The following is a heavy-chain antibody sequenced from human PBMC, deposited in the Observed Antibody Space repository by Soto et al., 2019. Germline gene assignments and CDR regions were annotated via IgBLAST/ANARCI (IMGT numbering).Heavy chain of an antibody. V-gene: IGHV4-4*07. CDR1: GGSFSSYD. J-gene: IGHJ5*02. Sequence: QVQLQESGPGLVKPSETLSLSCTVSGGSFSSYDCNWVRKSAGKGLEWIGRVYPTGSTTYNPSLKSRLTMSVDTPKNQFSLRLTSMTAADTAVYYCATGRSEVVPGAMDTWGQGTLVTVSS. D-gene: IGHD2-2*01. CDR3: ATGRSEVVPGAMDT. CDR2: VYPTGST.